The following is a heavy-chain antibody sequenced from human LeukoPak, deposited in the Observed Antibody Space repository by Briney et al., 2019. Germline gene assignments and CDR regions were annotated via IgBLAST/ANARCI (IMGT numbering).Heavy chain of an antibody. Sequence: PGGSLRLSCAASGFTFSSYSMNWVRQAPGKGLEWVSYISSSSSTIYYADSVKGRFTISRDNAKNSLYLQMNSLRAEDTAVYYCARDIAYYYYGMDVWGQGTTVTVSS. CDR3: ARDIAYYYYGMDV. V-gene: IGHV3-48*04. J-gene: IGHJ6*02. CDR1: GFTFSSYS. D-gene: IGHD6-13*01. CDR2: ISSSSSTI.